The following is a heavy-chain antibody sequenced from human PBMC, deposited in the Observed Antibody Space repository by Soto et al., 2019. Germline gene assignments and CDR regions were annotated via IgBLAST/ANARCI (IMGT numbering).Heavy chain of an antibody. CDR1: GDSVSNNSVA. V-gene: IGHV6-1*01. J-gene: IGHJ4*02. CDR3: AKAPPTWRSGNYGIDY. CDR2: TYYRSKWHY. Sequence: PSQTLSLTCAISGDSVSNNSVAWNWVRQSPSRGLEWLGRTYYRSKWHYDYAPSVRSRITINPDTSKNHFSLQLNSVSPEDAAVYFCAKAPPTWRSGNYGIDYWGQGTLVTVSS. D-gene: IGHD1-26*01.